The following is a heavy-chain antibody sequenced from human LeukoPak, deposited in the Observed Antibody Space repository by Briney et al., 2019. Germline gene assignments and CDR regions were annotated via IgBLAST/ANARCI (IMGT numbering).Heavy chain of an antibody. Sequence: PGGSLRLSCAASGFTFSSYAMSWIRQAPGKGLEWVSYISSSGRTIYYADSVKGRFTISRDNAKNSLYLQMNSLRAEDTAVYYCARVGYTMVRGGGAYYHYYYMDVWGKGTTVTISS. D-gene: IGHD3-10*01. CDR3: ARVGYTMVRGGGAYYHYYYMDV. V-gene: IGHV3-11*01. CDR2: ISSSGRTI. CDR1: GFTFSSYA. J-gene: IGHJ6*03.